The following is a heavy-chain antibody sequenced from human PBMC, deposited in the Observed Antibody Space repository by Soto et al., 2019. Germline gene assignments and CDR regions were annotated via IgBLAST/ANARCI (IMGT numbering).Heavy chain of an antibody. V-gene: IGHV3-7*01. CDR1: GFTFSSYW. Sequence: GGSLRLSCAASGFTFSSYWMSWVRQAPGKGLEWVANIKQDGSEKYYVDSVKGRFTISRDNAKNSLYLQMNSLRAEDTAVYYCARDTRMVATEGPYYYYMDVWGKGTTVTVSS. J-gene: IGHJ6*03. CDR2: IKQDGSEK. D-gene: IGHD5-12*01. CDR3: ARDTRMVATEGPYYYYMDV.